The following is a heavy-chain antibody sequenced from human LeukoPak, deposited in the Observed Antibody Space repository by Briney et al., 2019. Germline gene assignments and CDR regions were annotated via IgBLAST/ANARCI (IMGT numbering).Heavy chain of an antibody. J-gene: IGHJ5*02. CDR1: GGSISSSSYY. Sequence: PSETLSLTCTVSGGSISSSSYYWGWIRQPPGKGLEWIGSIYYSGSTYYNPSLKSRVTISVDTSKNQFSLKLSSVTAADTAVYYCAREQQLVNPWFDPWGQGTLVTVSS. V-gene: IGHV4-39*07. D-gene: IGHD6-13*01. CDR2: IYYSGST. CDR3: AREQQLVNPWFDP.